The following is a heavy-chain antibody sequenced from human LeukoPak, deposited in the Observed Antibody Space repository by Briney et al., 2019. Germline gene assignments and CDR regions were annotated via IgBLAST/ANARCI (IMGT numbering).Heavy chain of an antibody. CDR2: IIPIFGIA. J-gene: IGHJ4*02. D-gene: IGHD2/OR15-2a*01. Sequence: SVKVSCKASGGTFSSYAISWVRQAPGQGLEWMGRIIPIFGIANYAQKFQGRVTITTDESTSTAYMELSSLRSEDTAVYYCATGFYNMGYYFDYWGQGTLVTVSS. V-gene: IGHV1-69*05. CDR1: GGTFSSYA. CDR3: ATGFYNMGYYFDY.